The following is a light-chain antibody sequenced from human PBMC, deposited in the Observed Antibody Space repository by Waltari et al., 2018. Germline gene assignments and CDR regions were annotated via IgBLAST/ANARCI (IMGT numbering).Light chain of an antibody. CDR2: DVH. V-gene: IGLV2-11*01. J-gene: IGLJ3*02. Sequence: QSALTQPHSVSGSPGQSVTISCTGTTTDVAGYTYVPWYHHHPGQAPKLLISDVHNRPSGVPDRFSGSKSGNTASLTISGLQAEDEADYYCSAHAGTYAYWVFGGGTKLTVL. CDR3: SAHAGTYAYWV. CDR1: TTDVAGYTY.